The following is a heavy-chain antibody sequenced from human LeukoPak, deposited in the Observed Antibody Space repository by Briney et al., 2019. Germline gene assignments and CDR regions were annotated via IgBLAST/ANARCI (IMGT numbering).Heavy chain of an antibody. D-gene: IGHD2-15*01. CDR3: ATHESPLNDAFDI. V-gene: IGHV3-23*01. J-gene: IGHJ3*02. Sequence: PGGSLRLSCAASGFTFSSYAMSWVRQAPGKGLEWVSAISGSGGSTYYADSVKGRFTISIDNSKNTLYLQMNSLRAEDTAVYYCATHESPLNDAFDIWGQGTMVTVSS. CDR2: ISGSGGST. CDR1: GFTFSSYA.